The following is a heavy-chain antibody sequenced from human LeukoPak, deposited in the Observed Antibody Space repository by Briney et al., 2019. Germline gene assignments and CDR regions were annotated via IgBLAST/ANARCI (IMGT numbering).Heavy chain of an antibody. CDR1: GGSFSGYY. CDR2: INHSGST. CDR3: ARTQRGTYSSSWGGAYYYYYGMDV. V-gene: IGHV4-34*01. J-gene: IGHJ6*02. Sequence: SETLSLTCAVYGGSFSGYYWSWIRQPPGKGLEWIGEINHSGSTNYNPSLKSRATISVDTSKNQFSLKLSSVTAADTAVYYCARTQRGTYSSSWGGAYYYYYGMDVWGQGTTVTVSS. D-gene: IGHD6-13*01.